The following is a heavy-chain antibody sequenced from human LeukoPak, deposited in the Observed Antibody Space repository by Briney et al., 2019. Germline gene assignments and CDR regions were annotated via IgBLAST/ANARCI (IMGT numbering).Heavy chain of an antibody. J-gene: IGHJ4*02. CDR2: ISSRSSFK. Sequence: GGSLRLSCAASGFTLSSHRMDWVRQAPGKGLEWVSSISSRSSFKDYADSVKGRFTISRDNAKNLLYLQMNSLRAEDTAVYFCARDGGFWSDYSYFDYWGQGTQVTVSS. D-gene: IGHD3-3*01. V-gene: IGHV3-21*06. CDR1: GFTLSSHR. CDR3: ARDGGFWSDYSYFDY.